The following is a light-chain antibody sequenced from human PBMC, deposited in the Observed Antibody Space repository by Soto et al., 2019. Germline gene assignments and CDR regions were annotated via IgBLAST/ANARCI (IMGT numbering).Light chain of an antibody. CDR2: SAS. CDR3: QQYGSSPFT. J-gene: IGKJ3*01. CDR1: QGISSN. V-gene: IGKV1-12*01. Sequence: DLQMTQSPSSVSASVGDRVTITCRASQGISSNLVWYHQKPGKAPNLLIYSASALQSGVPSRFSGSGSGTDFTLTITSLQPEDFAVYYCQQYGSSPFTFGPGTKVDIK.